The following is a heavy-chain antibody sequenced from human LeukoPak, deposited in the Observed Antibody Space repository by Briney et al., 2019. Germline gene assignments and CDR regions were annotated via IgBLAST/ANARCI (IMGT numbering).Heavy chain of an antibody. CDR1: GYTFTIYD. CDR3: ARGWCGYSYGSQVFDYYYGMDV. Sequence: ASVKVSCKASGYTFTIYDINWVRQAPGQGLEYMGWMNPKTGGTVYAQKFQGRVTMTRDASIGTAYMELSSLRSEDTAVYYCARGWCGYSYGSQVFDYYYGMDVWGQGTTVTVSS. V-gene: IGHV1-8*01. J-gene: IGHJ6*02. D-gene: IGHD5-18*01. CDR2: MNPKTGGT.